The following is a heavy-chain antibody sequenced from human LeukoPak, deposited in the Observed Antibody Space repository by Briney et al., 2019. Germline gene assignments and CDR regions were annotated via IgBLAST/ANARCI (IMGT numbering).Heavy chain of an antibody. CDR2: INPNSGGT. D-gene: IGHD3-22*01. V-gene: IGHV1-2*02. CDR1: GYTFTGYY. CDR3: AVLYYDSSGYSDYFDY. J-gene: IGHJ4*02. Sequence: GASVKVSCKASGYTFTGYYMHWVRQAPGQGLEWMGWINPNSGGTNYAQKFQGRVTMTRDTSISTAYMELSRLRSDDTAVYYCAVLYYDSSGYSDYFDYWGQGTLVTVSS.